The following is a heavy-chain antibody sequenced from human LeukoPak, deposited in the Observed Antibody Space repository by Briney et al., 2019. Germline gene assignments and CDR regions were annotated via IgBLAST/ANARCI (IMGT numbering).Heavy chain of an antibody. V-gene: IGHV1-18*01. J-gene: IGHJ6*03. D-gene: IGHD6-13*01. CDR1: GYTFTSYG. CDR2: ISAYNGNT. Sequence: ASVKVSCKASGYTFTSYGISWVRQAPGQGLEWMGWISAYNGNTNYAQKLQGRVTMTTDTSTSTAYMELRSLRSDDTAVYYCARSTYSSSGYYYYYMDVWGKGTTVTVSS. CDR3: ARSTYSSSGYYYYYMDV.